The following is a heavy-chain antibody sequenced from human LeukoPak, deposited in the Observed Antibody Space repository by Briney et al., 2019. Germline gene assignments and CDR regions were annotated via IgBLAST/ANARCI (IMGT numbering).Heavy chain of an antibody. V-gene: IGHV1-2*02. CDR3: ARSYKQWLSYYYYMDV. CDR1: GYTFTGYY. J-gene: IGHJ6*03. D-gene: IGHD6-19*01. Sequence: ASVKVSCKASGYTFTGYYMHWVRQAPGQGLEWMGWINPNSGGTNYAQKFQGRVTMTRDTSISTAYMELSRLRSDDTAVYYCARSYKQWLSYYYYMDVWGKGTTVTVSS. CDR2: INPNSGGT.